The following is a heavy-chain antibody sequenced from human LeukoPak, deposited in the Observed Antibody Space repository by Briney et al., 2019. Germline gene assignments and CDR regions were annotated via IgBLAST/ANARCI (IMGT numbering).Heavy chain of an antibody. CDR2: IYYSGST. Sequence: SETLSLTCTVPGGSISSYSWSWIRQPPGKGLEWIAYIYYSGSTNYNPSLKSRVTISVDTSKNQFSLKLSSVTAAATAVYYCARDARGYSYIDYWGQGTLVTVSS. CDR3: ARDARGYSYIDY. D-gene: IGHD5-18*01. V-gene: IGHV4-59*13. CDR1: GGSISSYS. J-gene: IGHJ4*02.